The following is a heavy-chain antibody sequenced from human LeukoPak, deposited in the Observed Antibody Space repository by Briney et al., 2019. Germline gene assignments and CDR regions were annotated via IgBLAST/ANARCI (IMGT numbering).Heavy chain of an antibody. J-gene: IGHJ5*02. CDR2: ISGSGGST. CDR1: GFTFSSYA. V-gene: IGHV3-23*01. CDR3: AKGIVGADPQGNWFDP. D-gene: IGHD1-26*01. Sequence: GGPLRLSCAASGFTFSSYAMSWVRQAPGKGLEWVSAISGSGGSTYYADSVKGRFTISRDNSKNTLYLQMNSLRAEDTAVYYCAKGIVGADPQGNWFDPWGQGTLVTVSS.